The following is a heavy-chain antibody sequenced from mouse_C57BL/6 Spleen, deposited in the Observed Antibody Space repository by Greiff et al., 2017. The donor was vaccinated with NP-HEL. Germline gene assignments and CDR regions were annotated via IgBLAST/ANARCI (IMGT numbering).Heavy chain of an antibody. D-gene: IGHD2-4*01. Sequence: EVQLQQSGPELVKPGASVKISCKASGYSFTGYYMNWVKQSPEKSLEWIGEINPSTGGTTYNQKFKAKATLTVDKSYSTAYMQLKSLTSEDSAVYYCAIYEYYDVWFAYWGQGTLVTVSA. CDR1: GYSFTGYY. CDR2: INPSTGGT. V-gene: IGHV1-42*01. J-gene: IGHJ3*01. CDR3: AIYEYYDVWFAY.